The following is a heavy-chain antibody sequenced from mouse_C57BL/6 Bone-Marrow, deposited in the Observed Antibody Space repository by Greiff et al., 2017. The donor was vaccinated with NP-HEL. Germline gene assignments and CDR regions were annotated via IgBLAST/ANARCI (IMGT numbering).Heavy chain of an antibody. V-gene: IGHV1-52*01. CDR2: IDPSDSET. Sequence: QVQLQQPGAELVRPGSSVKLSCKASGYTFTSYWMHWVKQRPIQGLEWIGNIDPSDSETHYNQKFKDKATLTVDKSSSTAYMQLSSLTSEDSAVYYCARGDYYGSYFDYWGQGTTRTVSS. J-gene: IGHJ2*01. D-gene: IGHD1-1*01. CDR1: GYTFTSYW. CDR3: ARGDYYGSYFDY.